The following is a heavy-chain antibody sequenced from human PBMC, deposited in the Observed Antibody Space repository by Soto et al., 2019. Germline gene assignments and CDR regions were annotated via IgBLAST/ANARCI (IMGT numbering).Heavy chain of an antibody. Sequence: QVQLVESGGGVVQPGTSLRLSCAASGFTFSSYAVHWVRQAPGKGLEWVAIMSYDGNNQYYADSVKGRFTISRDNFKNMVYLQMKSLRAEDTAVYYCAKALGELSPESFDYWGQGILVTVSS. V-gene: IGHV3-30*18. CDR1: GFTFSSYA. J-gene: IGHJ4*02. CDR2: MSYDGNNQ. CDR3: AKALGELSPESFDY. D-gene: IGHD3-16*02.